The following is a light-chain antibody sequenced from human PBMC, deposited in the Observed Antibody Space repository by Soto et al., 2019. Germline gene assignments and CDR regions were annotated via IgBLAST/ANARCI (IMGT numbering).Light chain of an antibody. V-gene: IGKV1-5*03. J-gene: IGKJ2*01. CDR1: QTISSW. CDR2: KAS. CDR3: QQTYSSSVYT. Sequence: DIQMTQTPSTLSVSLQDRDTTAFLASQTISSWLAWYQQKPGKAPKLLIYKASTLKSGVPSRFSGTGSGTDFTLTISGLQPEDIGTYYCQQTYSSSVYTFGQGTKVDI.